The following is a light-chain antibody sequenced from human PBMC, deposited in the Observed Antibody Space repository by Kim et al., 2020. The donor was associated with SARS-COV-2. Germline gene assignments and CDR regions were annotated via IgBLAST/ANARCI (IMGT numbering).Light chain of an antibody. CDR2: QDT. CDR1: RLGNKY. CDR3: QARDSTTTV. V-gene: IGLV3-1*01. J-gene: IGLJ2*01. Sequence: SYELTQPPSVSVTPGQTASITRSGDRLGNKYVCWYQQKPGQSPVVVIYQDTQRPSGIPERFSGSNSGNTATLTISGTQAMDEADHYCQARDSTTTVFGGG.